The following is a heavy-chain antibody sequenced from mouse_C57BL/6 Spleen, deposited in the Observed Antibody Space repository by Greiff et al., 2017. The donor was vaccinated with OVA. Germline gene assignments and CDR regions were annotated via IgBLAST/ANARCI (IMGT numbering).Heavy chain of an antibody. Sequence: QVQLKQPGAELVKPGASVKLSCKASGYTFTSYWMQWVKQRPGQGLEWIGEIDPSDSYTNYNQKFKGKATLTVDTSSSTAYMQLSSLTSEDSAVYYCARRRGDYLYYFDYWGQGTTLTVSS. CDR3: ARRRGDYLYYFDY. V-gene: IGHV1-50*01. D-gene: IGHD2-4*01. CDR2: IDPSDSYT. J-gene: IGHJ2*01. CDR1: GYTFTSYW.